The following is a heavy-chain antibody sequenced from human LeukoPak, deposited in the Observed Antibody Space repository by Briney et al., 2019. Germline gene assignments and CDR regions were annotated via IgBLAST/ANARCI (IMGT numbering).Heavy chain of an antibody. J-gene: IGHJ2*01. V-gene: IGHV3-13*01. D-gene: IGHD2-2*02. CDR3: ARAALDCSSTSCYSYFDL. CDR1: GFTFSSYD. Sequence: GGSLRLSCAASGFTFSSYDMHWVRQATGKGLEWVSAIGTAGDTYYPGSVKGRFTISRENAKNSLYLQMNSLRAGDTAVYYCARAALDCSSTSCYSYFDLWGRGTLVTVSS. CDR2: IGTAGDT.